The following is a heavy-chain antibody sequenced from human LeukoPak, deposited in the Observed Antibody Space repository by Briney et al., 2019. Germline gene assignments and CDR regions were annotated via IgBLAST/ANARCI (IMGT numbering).Heavy chain of an antibody. D-gene: IGHD3-3*02. CDR1: GGSISSSIYY. V-gene: IGHV4-39*01. J-gene: IGHJ5*02. CDR3: ATSNPSNFDP. Sequence: PSETLSLTRTVSGGSISSSIYYWGWIRQPPGKGLEWIGSISYSGSTHHNPSLKSRVTISVDTSKNQFSLKLSSVTAADTAVYYCATSNPSNFDPWGQGTLVTVSS. CDR2: ISYSGST.